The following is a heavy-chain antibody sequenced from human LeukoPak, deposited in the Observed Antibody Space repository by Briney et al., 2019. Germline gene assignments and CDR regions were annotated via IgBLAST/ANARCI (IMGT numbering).Heavy chain of an antibody. J-gene: IGHJ4*02. CDR2: INHSGST. D-gene: IGHD5-18*01. CDR1: GGSFSGYY. Sequence: SETLSLTCAVYGGSFSGYYWSWIRQLPGKGLEWIGEINHSGSTNYNPSLKSRVTISVDTSKNQFSLKLSSVTAADTAVYYCARARARGYSYGFGIYYFDYWGQGTLVTVSS. CDR3: ARARARGYSYGFGIYYFDY. V-gene: IGHV4-34*01.